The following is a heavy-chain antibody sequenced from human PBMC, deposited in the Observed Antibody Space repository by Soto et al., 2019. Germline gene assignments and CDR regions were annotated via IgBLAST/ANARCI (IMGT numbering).Heavy chain of an antibody. CDR3: ARVPLLRYFDWLTNNPYYFDY. J-gene: IGHJ4*02. Sequence: GASVKVSCKASGYTFTSYDINWVRQATGRGLEWMGWMNPNSGNTGYAQKFQGRVTMTRNTSISTAYMELSSLRSEDTAVYYCARVPLLRYFDWLTNNPYYFDYWGQGTLVTVSS. CDR2: MNPNSGNT. V-gene: IGHV1-8*01. D-gene: IGHD3-9*01. CDR1: GYTFTSYD.